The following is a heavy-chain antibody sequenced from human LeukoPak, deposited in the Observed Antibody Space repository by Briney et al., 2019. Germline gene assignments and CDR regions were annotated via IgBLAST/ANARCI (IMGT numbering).Heavy chain of an antibody. Sequence: GGSLRLSCAASGFTFSSYWMHWARQAPGKGLVWVSRINSDGSSTSYADSVKGRFTISRDNAKNTLYLQMNSLRAEDTAVYYCARALRASYNWFDPWGQGTLVTVSS. CDR3: ARALRASYNWFDP. J-gene: IGHJ5*02. CDR2: INSDGSST. D-gene: IGHD2-2*01. V-gene: IGHV3-74*01. CDR1: GFTFSSYW.